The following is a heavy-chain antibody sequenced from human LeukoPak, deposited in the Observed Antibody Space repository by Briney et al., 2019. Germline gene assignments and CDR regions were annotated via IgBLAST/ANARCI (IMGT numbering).Heavy chain of an antibody. Sequence: YPSETLSLTCTVSGGSISGYYWSWIRQPPGEGLEWIGYIYSSGSTNYNPSLGSRVTVSVDTSKNQFSLQLSSVTAADTAVYYCARFAYCGGHCWYYFDYWGQGTLVTVSS. CDR3: ARFAYCGGHCWYYFDY. J-gene: IGHJ4*02. CDR2: IYSSGST. V-gene: IGHV4-59*01. D-gene: IGHD2-21*02. CDR1: GGSISGYY.